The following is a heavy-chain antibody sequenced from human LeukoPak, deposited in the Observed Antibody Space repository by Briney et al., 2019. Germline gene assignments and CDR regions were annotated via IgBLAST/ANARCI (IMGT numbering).Heavy chain of an antibody. D-gene: IGHD2-2*01. V-gene: IGHV4-34*01. Sequence: PSETLSLTCAVYGGSFSGYYWSWIRQPPGKGLEWIGEINHSGSTNYNPSLKSRVTISVDTSKNQFSLKLSSVTAADTAVYYCARVARYCSSTSCYALRYNWFDPWGQGTLVTVPS. CDR2: INHSGST. J-gene: IGHJ5*02. CDR1: GGSFSGYY. CDR3: ARVARYCSSTSCYALRYNWFDP.